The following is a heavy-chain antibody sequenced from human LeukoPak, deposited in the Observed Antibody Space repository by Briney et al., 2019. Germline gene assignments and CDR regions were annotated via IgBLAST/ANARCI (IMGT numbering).Heavy chain of an antibody. V-gene: IGHV3-21*06. CDR2: ISSSSSYI. CDR1: GFTFSSYS. Sequence: GGSLRLSCAASGFTFSSYSMNWVRQAPGKGLEWVSSISSSSSYIYYADSVKGRFTTSRDNAKNMMYLQMNSLRVEDTAIYYCARDPRNKGFDPWGQGTLVTVSA. J-gene: IGHJ5*02. CDR3: ARDPRNKGFDP. D-gene: IGHD1/OR15-1a*01.